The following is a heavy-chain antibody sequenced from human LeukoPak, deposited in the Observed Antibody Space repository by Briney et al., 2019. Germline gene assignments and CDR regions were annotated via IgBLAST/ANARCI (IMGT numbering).Heavy chain of an antibody. CDR1: GFTFSSYG. D-gene: IGHD5-12*01. Sequence: PGGSLRLSCAASGFTFSSYGMHWVRQAPGKGLEWVAVIWYGGSNKYYADSVKGRFTISRDNSKNTLYLQMNSLRAEDTAVYYCSGLDAFDIWGQGTMVTVSS. V-gene: IGHV3-33*08. CDR2: IWYGGSNK. J-gene: IGHJ3*02. CDR3: SGLDAFDI.